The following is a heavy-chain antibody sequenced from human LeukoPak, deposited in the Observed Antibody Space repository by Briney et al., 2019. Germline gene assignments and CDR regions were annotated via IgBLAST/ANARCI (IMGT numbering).Heavy chain of an antibody. Sequence: ASVKVSCKASGGTFSSYAISWVRQAPGQGLEWMGRIIPILGIANYAQKFQGRVTITADKSTSTAYMELSSLRSEDTAVYYCARDPGPYYSSNLFDPWGQGTLVTVSS. D-gene: IGHD4-4*01. CDR3: ARDPGPYYSSNLFDP. J-gene: IGHJ5*02. CDR1: GGTFSSYA. V-gene: IGHV1-69*04. CDR2: IIPILGIA.